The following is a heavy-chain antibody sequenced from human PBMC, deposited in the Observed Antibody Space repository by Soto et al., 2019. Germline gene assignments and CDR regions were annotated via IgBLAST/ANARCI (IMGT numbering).Heavy chain of an antibody. CDR1: GGSISSSSYY. V-gene: IGHV4-39*01. CDR2: IYYSGST. D-gene: IGHD5-18*01. Sequence: PSETLSLTCTVSGGSISSSSYYWGWIRQPPGKGLEWIGSIYYSGSTYYNPSLKSRVTISVDTSKNQFSLKLSSVTAADTAVYFCARQEDTAMGYWGQGTLLTVSS. CDR3: ARQEDTAMGY. J-gene: IGHJ4*02.